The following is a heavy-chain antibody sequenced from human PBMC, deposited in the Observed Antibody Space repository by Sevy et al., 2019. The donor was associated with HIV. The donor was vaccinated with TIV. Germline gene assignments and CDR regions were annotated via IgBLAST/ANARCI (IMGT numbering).Heavy chain of an antibody. V-gene: IGHV3-7*01. J-gene: IGHJ4*02. CDR3: ARDDPGYCSGGSCYSGPYYFDY. Sequence: GGSLRLSCAASGFTFSSYWMSWVRQAPGKGLEWVANIKQDGSEKYYVDSVKGRFTISRDNAKNSLYLQMNSLRAEETAVYYCARDDPGYCSGGSCYSGPYYFDYWGQGTLVTVSS. D-gene: IGHD2-15*01. CDR1: GFTFSSYW. CDR2: IKQDGSEK.